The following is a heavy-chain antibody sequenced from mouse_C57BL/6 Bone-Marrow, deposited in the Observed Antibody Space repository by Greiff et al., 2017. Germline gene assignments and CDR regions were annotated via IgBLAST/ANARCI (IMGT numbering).Heavy chain of an antibody. CDR3: ASLYCYGRGDY. CDR1: GYAFSSSW. D-gene: IGHD1-1*01. V-gene: IGHV1-82*01. Sequence: QVQLQQSGPELVKPGASVKISCKASGYAFSSSWMNWVKQRPGKGLEWIGRIYPGDGDTNYNGKFKGKATLTADKSSSTAYMQLSSLTSEDSAVYFCASLYCYGRGDYWGQGTTLTVSS. CDR2: IYPGDGDT. J-gene: IGHJ2*01.